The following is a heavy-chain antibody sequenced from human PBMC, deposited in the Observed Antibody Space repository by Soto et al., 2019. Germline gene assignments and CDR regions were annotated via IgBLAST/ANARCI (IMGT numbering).Heavy chain of an antibody. D-gene: IGHD2-15*01. CDR2: SYYSGST. V-gene: IGHV4-59*01. J-gene: IGHJ3*02. CDR1: GGSSSSYY. CDR3: ARESEGYCSGCSCYFPDAFDI. Sequence: QVQLQESGPGLVKPSETLSLTCTVSGGSSSSYYWSCIRQPPGKGLEWLGYSYYSGSTNYKPSLKSRVTISVYTSKNQVSLKLSSVTAADTAVYYCARESEGYCSGCSCYFPDAFDIWGQGTMVTVSS.